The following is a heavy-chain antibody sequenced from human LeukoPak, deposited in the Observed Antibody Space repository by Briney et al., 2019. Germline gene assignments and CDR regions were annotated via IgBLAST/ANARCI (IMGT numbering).Heavy chain of an antibody. CDR2: IFYSGST. CDR1: GGSISSSNYY. J-gene: IGHJ4*02. D-gene: IGHD3-22*01. Sequence: SETLSLTCIVSGGSISSSNYYWGWIRQPQGKGLEWIGSIFYSGSTYYNPSLKSRVTISVDTSKNQFSLKLSSVTAADTAVYYCARHRSAYYYDLDYWGQGTLVTVSS. CDR3: ARHRSAYYYDLDY. V-gene: IGHV4-39*01.